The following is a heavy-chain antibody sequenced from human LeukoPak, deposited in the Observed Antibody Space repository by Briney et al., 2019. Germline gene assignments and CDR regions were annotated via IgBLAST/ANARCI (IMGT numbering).Heavy chain of an antibody. CDR2: IKQDGSEQ. CDR3: ARDVTIFRGARGDSYYYYYMHV. D-gene: IGHD3-9*01. J-gene: IGHJ6*03. CDR1: GFTFSSYW. V-gene: IGHV3-7*01. Sequence: GGSLRLSCAASGFTFSSYWMSGVRQAPGKGLEWVANIKQDGSEQYYVDSVKGRFPISRDNAKNSLYLQMNSLRAEDTAVYYCARDVTIFRGARGDSYYYYYMHVRGKGTTASVPS.